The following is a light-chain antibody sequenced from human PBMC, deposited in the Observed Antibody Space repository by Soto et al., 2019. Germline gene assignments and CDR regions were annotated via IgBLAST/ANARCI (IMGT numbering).Light chain of an antibody. CDR3: QQYHNWWT. CDR1: QSVSSN. J-gene: IGKJ1*01. Sequence: EIVMTQSPATLSVSPGERATLSCRASQSVSSNLAWYQQKPGQAPRLLISGASTRATGIPARFSGSGSGTEFTLTISSLHSEDFAFYYCQQYHNWWTFGQGTKVEIK. V-gene: IGKV3-15*01. CDR2: GAS.